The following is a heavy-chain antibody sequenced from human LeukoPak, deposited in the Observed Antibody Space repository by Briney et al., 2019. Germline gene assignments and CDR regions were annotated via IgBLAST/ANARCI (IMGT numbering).Heavy chain of an antibody. CDR2: ISSSGSTI. V-gene: IGHV3-48*03. Sequence: GSLRLSCAASGFTFSSYEMNWVRQAPGKGLEWVSYISSSGSTIYYADSVKGRFTISRDNAKNSLYLQMNSLRAEDTAVYYCARDLYSRRMDYYGSGSYLAYWGQETLVTVSS. D-gene: IGHD3-10*01. CDR1: GFTFSSYE. CDR3: ARDLYSRRMDYYGSGSYLAY. J-gene: IGHJ4*02.